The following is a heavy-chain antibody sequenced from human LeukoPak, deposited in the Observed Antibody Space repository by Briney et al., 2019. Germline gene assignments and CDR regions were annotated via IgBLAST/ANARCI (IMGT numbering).Heavy chain of an antibody. CDR2: IQEDGSDK. Sequence: SGGSLRLSCAGSGFTFSDYWMSWVRQAPGKGLEWVANIQEDGSDKYYVDSVKGRFTISRDNSKNTLYLQMNSLRAEDTAVYYCAKDSQVTTLGYFDYWGQGTLVTVSS. CDR3: AKDSQVTTLGYFDY. V-gene: IGHV3-7*01. CDR1: GFTFSDYW. J-gene: IGHJ4*02. D-gene: IGHD4-11*01.